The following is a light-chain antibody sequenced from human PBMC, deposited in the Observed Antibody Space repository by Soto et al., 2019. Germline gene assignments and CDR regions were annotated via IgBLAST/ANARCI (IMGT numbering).Light chain of an antibody. Sequence: QSALTQPASVSGSPGQSITISCTGTSSDVGGYNYVSWYQQHPGKAPKLMIYDVSNRPSGVSNRFSGSKSGNTASLTISWLQAEDEADYYCSSYTSSSTLYYVFGTGTQLTVL. V-gene: IGLV2-14*01. J-gene: IGLJ1*01. CDR3: SSYTSSSTLYYV. CDR1: SSDVGGYNY. CDR2: DVS.